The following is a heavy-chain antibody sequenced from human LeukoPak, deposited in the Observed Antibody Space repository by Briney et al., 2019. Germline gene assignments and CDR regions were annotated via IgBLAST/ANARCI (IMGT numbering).Heavy chain of an antibody. CDR2: ISGDGGRT. D-gene: IGHD2/OR15-2a*01. Sequence: GGSLRLSCAASGFPFGDYAMDWVRQAPGEGMEWVFLISGDGGRTFHADSVKGRFTISRDNSKNSLYLQMNSLRTEDSALYYCAKDVGSLYDDFNVWGQGIMVTVSS. CDR1: GFPFGDYA. J-gene: IGHJ3*01. CDR3: AKDVGSLYDDFNV. V-gene: IGHV3-43*02.